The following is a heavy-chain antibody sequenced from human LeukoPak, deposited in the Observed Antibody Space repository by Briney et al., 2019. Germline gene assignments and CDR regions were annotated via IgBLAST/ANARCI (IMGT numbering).Heavy chain of an antibody. V-gene: IGHV3-23*01. J-gene: IGHJ6*02. D-gene: IGHD2-15*01. CDR3: AKAGEDIVVVVAALYYYGMDV. CDR1: GFTFSSYA. Sequence: PGGSLRLSCAASGFTFSSYAMSWVRQAPGKGLEWVSAISGSGGGTYYADSVKGRFTISRDNSKNTLYLQMNSLRAEDTAVYYCAKAGEDIVVVVAALYYYGMDVWGQGTTVTVSS. CDR2: ISGSGGGT.